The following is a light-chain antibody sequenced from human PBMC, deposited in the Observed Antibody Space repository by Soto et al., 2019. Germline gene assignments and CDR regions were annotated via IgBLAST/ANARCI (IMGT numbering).Light chain of an antibody. Sequence: EIVMTQSPATLSVSPGERATLSCRASQSVSRNLAWYQQKPGQAPRLLIYGASTRASGIPARFSGSGSGTELTLTISTLQSEDFAVYYCQQYNNWPPDTFGQGPKMEIK. CDR2: GAS. J-gene: IGKJ1*01. CDR3: QQYNNWPPDT. V-gene: IGKV3-15*01. CDR1: QSVSRN.